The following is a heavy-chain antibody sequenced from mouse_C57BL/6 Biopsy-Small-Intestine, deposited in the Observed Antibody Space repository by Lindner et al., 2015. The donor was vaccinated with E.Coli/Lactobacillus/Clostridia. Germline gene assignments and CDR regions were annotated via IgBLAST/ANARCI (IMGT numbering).Heavy chain of an antibody. CDR3: ASYDYLWGSSRPDQYYFDY. V-gene: IGHV1-74*01. J-gene: IGHJ2*01. Sequence: SVKVSCKASGYTFTSYGIVWVRQAPGRGLEWMGWVSTYNGDTNFAQTVHGRAILTTDTSTNTAYMELRSLRSEDTAVYYCASYDYLWGSSRPDQYYFDYWGQGTLVTVSS. CDR2: VSTYNGDT. D-gene: IGHD2-4*01. CDR1: GYTFTSYG.